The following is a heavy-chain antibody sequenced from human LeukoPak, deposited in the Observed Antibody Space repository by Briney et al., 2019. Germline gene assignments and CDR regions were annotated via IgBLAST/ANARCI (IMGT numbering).Heavy chain of an antibody. V-gene: IGHV1-2*02. D-gene: IGHD3-10*01. Sequence: GASVKVSCKASGYTFTGYYMHWVRQAPGLGLEWMGWINPNCGGTNYAQKFQGRVTMTRDTSISTAYMELSRLRSDDTAVYYCARDPVTMVRGVIVDYGMDVWGQGTTVTVSS. CDR2: INPNCGGT. J-gene: IGHJ6*02. CDR1: GYTFTGYY. CDR3: ARDPVTMVRGVIVDYGMDV.